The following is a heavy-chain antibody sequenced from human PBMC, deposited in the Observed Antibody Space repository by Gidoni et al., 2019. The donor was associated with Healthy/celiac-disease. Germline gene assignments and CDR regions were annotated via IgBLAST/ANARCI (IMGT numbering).Heavy chain of an antibody. CDR3: ARQGIVVVVAARVKNAFDI. V-gene: IGHV4-39*01. D-gene: IGHD2-15*01. Sequence: QLQLQESGPGLVKLSATLSLTCTVPGGSISSSSYYWGWIRQPPGKGLEWIGSIYYSGSTYYNPSLKSRVTISVDTSKNQFSLKLSSVTAADTAVYYCARQGIVVVVAARVKNAFDIWGQGTMVTVSS. CDR1: GGSISSSSYY. CDR2: IYYSGST. J-gene: IGHJ3*02.